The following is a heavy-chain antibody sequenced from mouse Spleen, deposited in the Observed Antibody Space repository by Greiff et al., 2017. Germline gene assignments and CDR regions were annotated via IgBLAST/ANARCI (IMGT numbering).Heavy chain of an antibody. J-gene: IGHJ4*01. CDR3: SLQPHYYAMDY. CDR2: IYPSDSYT. CDR1: GYTFTSYW. Sequence: VQLQQPGAELVRPGASVKLSCKASGYTFTSYWINWVKQRPGQGLEWIGNIYPSDSYTNYNQKFKDKATLTVDKSSSTAYMQLSSPTSEDSAVYYCSLQPHYYAMDYWGQGTSVTVSS. D-gene: IGHD6-1*01. V-gene: IGHV1-69*02.